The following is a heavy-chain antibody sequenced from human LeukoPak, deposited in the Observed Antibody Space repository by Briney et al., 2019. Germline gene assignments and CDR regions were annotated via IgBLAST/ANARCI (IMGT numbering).Heavy chain of an antibody. CDR2: INHSGST. Sequence: PSETLSLTCAVYGGSFSGYYWSWIRQPPGKGLEWIGGINHSGSTNYNPSLKSRVTISVDTSKNQFSLKLSSVTAAATAVYYCARRIGHYGSGYVDYWGQGTLVTVSS. D-gene: IGHD3-10*01. CDR1: GGSFSGYY. CDR3: ARRIGHYGSGYVDY. V-gene: IGHV4-34*01. J-gene: IGHJ4*02.